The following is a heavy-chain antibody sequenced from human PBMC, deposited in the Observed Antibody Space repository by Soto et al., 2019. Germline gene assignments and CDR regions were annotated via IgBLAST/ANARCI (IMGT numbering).Heavy chain of an antibody. Sequence: QVQLVESGGGVVQPGRSLRLSCAASGFTFSSYGMHWVRQAPGKGLEWVAVISYDGSNKYYADSVKGRFTISRDNSKNTLYPQMNSLRAEDTAVYYCAKDIRNVLLGFGECDYWGQGTLVTVSS. V-gene: IGHV3-30*18. D-gene: IGHD3-10*01. CDR1: GFTFSSYG. CDR3: AKDIRNVLLGFGECDY. CDR2: ISYDGSNK. J-gene: IGHJ4*02.